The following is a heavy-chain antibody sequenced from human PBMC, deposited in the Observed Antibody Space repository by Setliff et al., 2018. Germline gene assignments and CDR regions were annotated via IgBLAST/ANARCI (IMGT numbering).Heavy chain of an antibody. V-gene: IGHV4-34*01. CDR3: TVYNTGSSKDHY. CDR1: GGSISSGGYC. J-gene: IGHJ4*02. D-gene: IGHD2-8*02. Sequence: ETLSLTCAVSGGSISSGGYCWSWIRQPPGKGLEWIGEINHSGSTNYNPSLKSRVTISVDTSKNQFSLKLSSVTAADTALYYCTVYNTGSSKDHYWGQGTPVTVSS. CDR2: INHSGST.